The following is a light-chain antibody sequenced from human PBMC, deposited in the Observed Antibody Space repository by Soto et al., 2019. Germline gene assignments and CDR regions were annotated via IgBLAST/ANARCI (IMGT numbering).Light chain of an antibody. J-gene: IGKJ4*02. CDR3: QKYYRVPQLA. CDR1: QSLFYSSNNKNY. CDR2: WAL. V-gene: IGKV4-1*01. Sequence: DIVMTQSPDSLAVSLGERATINCKSSQSLFYSSNNKNYLAWYQQKTGQSPKLLISWALTRESGVPDRFSGSGSGTDFTLSISSLQAEDVAVYYCQKYYRVPQLAFGGGTKVEIK.